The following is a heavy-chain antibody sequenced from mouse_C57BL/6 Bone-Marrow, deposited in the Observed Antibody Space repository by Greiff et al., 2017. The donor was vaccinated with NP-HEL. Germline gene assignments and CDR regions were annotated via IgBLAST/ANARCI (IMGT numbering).Heavy chain of an antibody. CDR3: ARPFYYGNYWYFDV. CDR1: GFTFSSYG. J-gene: IGHJ1*03. Sequence: EVKLVESGGDLVKPGGSLKLSCAASGFTFSSYGMSWVRQTPDKRLEWVATISSGGSYTYYPDSVKGRFTISRDNAKNTLYLQMSSLKSEDTAMYYCARPFYYGNYWYFDVWGTGTTVTVSS. CDR2: ISSGGSYT. V-gene: IGHV5-6*01. D-gene: IGHD2-1*01.